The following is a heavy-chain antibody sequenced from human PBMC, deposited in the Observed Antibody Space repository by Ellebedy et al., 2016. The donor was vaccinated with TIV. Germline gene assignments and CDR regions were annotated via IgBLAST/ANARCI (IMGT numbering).Heavy chain of an antibody. CDR3: ARSRLGGGHWYFDF. Sequence: ASVKVSXKVSGYTFTRYGMSWVRQAPGQGLEWMGWIAVYNGHTKYAQKFQDRVVMITETATSTVYMELRSLRSDDTAVYYCARSRLGGGHWYFDFWGRGTLVTVSS. CDR1: GYTFTRYG. J-gene: IGHJ2*01. V-gene: IGHV1-18*01. CDR2: IAVYNGHT. D-gene: IGHD3-10*01.